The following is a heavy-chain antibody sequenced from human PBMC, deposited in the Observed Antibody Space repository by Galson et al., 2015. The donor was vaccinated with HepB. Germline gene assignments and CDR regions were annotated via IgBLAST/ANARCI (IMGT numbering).Heavy chain of an antibody. Sequence: SLRLSCAASGFTFSSYEMNWVRQAPGKGLEWVSYISSSGSTIYYADSVKGRFTISRDNAKNSLYLQMNSLRAEDTAVYYCARDVWESQQLVPIRSYWYFDLWGRGTLVTVSS. CDR2: ISSSGSTI. J-gene: IGHJ2*01. D-gene: IGHD6-13*01. CDR1: GFTFSSYE. CDR3: ARDVWESQQLVPIRSYWYFDL. V-gene: IGHV3-48*03.